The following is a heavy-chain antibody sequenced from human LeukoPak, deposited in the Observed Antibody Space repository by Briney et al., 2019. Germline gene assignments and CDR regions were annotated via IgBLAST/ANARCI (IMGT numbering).Heavy chain of an antibody. CDR3: ASRAAVGDYYYYYMDV. CDR2: IYYSGNT. V-gene: IGHV4-39*01. D-gene: IGHD6-13*01. Sequence: PSETLSLTCTVSGGSVISSSYYWGWIRQPPGKGLEWIGIIYYSGNTYYTPSLKSRVTISVDTFKNQLSLRLISVTAADTGVYYCASRAAVGDYYYYYMDVWGKGTTVTVSS. CDR1: GGSVISSSYY. J-gene: IGHJ6*03.